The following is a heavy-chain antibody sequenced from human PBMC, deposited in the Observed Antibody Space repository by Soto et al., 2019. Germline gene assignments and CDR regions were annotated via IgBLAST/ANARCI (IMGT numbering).Heavy chain of an antibody. Sequence: QVQLVESGGGVVQPGRSLRLSCAASGFTFSRYGMHWVRQAPGKGLEWVAVIWYDGSNKYYADSVKGRFTISRDNSKNTLYLQMNSLRAEDTAVYYCARVFHYYGMDVWGQGTTVTVSS. CDR2: IWYDGSNK. D-gene: IGHD3-10*02. V-gene: IGHV3-33*01. CDR3: ARVFHYYGMDV. CDR1: GFTFSRYG. J-gene: IGHJ6*02.